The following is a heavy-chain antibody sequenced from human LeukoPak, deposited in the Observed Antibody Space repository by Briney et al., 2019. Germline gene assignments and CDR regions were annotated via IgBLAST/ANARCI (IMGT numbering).Heavy chain of an antibody. J-gene: IGHJ3*02. CDR2: ISAYNGHT. V-gene: IGHV1-18*01. CDR3: ATGGRWGLPRPYACDI. D-gene: IGHD1-26*01. Sequence: GASVKVSCKASGYTFTTYGINWVRQAPGQGLEWMGWISAYNGHTNYAQKLQGRATLTTDTSTSTAYMELRSLRSDDTAVYYCATGGRWGLPRPYACDIWGQGTLVTVSS. CDR1: GYTFTTYG.